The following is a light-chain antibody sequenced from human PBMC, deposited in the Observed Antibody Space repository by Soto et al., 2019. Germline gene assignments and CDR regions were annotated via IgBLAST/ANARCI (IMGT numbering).Light chain of an antibody. CDR1: QSVSSNY. CDR2: GAS. CDR3: LHYTSSPWT. J-gene: IGKJ1*01. Sequence: EIVLTQSPGTLSLSPGEGATLSCRASQSVSSNYLGWYQQKPGQAPRLLIYGASTRATGIPDRFSGGGSGTDFTLTISRLESEDFAVYYCLHYTSSPWTFGQGTKVEIK. V-gene: IGKV3-20*01.